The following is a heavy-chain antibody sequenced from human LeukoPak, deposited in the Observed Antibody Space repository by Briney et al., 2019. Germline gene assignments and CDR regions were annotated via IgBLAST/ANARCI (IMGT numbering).Heavy chain of an antibody. J-gene: IGHJ5*02. CDR3: ARWLQRGNWFDP. CDR2: ISGSGGST. CDR1: GFTFSSYA. Sequence: GGSLRLSCAASGFTFSSYAMSWVRQAPGKGLEWVSAISGSGGSTYYADSVKGRFTISRDNSKNTLYLQMNSLRAEDTAVYYSARWLQRGNWFDPWGQGTLVTVSS. D-gene: IGHD5-24*01. V-gene: IGHV3-23*01.